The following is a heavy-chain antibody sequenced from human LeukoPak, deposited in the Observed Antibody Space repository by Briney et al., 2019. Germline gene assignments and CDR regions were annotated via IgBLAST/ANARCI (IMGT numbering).Heavy chain of an antibody. J-gene: IGHJ6*03. CDR3: ARGFYDSSGYYYRRYYYYYMGV. V-gene: IGHV4-59*01. Sequence: SETLSLTCTVSGGSISSYYWSWIRQPPGKGLEWIGYIYYSGSTNYNPSLKSRVTISVDTSKNQFSLKLSSVTAADTAVYYCARGFYDSSGYYYRRYYYYYMGVWGKGTTVTVSS. D-gene: IGHD3-22*01. CDR1: GGSISSYY. CDR2: IYYSGST.